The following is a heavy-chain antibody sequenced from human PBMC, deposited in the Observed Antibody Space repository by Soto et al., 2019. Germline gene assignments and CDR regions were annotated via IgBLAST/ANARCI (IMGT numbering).Heavy chain of an antibody. D-gene: IGHD4-4*01. V-gene: IGHV4-61*01. CDR2: IYYSGST. CDR3: ARDYTGRLTTYFDY. Sequence: SETLSLTCAVSGGSVSSGSYYWSWIRQPPGKGLEWIGYIYYSGSTNYNPSLKSRVTISVDTSKNQFSLKLSSVTAADTAVYYCARDYTGRLTTYFDYWGQGTLVTISS. CDR1: GGSVSSGSYY. J-gene: IGHJ4*02.